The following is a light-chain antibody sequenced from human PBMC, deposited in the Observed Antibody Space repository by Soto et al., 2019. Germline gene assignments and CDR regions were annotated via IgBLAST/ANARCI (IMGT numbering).Light chain of an antibody. V-gene: IGLV2-14*01. CDR3: SSLTTSNTYV. CDR1: SNDVGYYNY. Sequence: QSALTQPASVSGSPVQSITISFTGTSNDVGYYNYVFWLQQHPGKAPKLIIFEVTNRPSGISDRFSGSKSGNTASLTISGLQAEDEGHYYCSSLTTSNTYVFGTGTKV. J-gene: IGLJ1*01. CDR2: EVT.